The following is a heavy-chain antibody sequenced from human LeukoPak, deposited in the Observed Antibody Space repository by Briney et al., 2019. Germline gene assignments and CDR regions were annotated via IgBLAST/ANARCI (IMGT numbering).Heavy chain of an antibody. Sequence: ASVKVSCKASGGTFSSYAISWVRQAPGQGLEWMGRIIPIFGTANCAQKFQGRVTITTDESTSTAYLELSILRSEDTAVYYCAVYSSGWYGVNYYFDYWGQGTLVTVSS. J-gene: IGHJ4*02. V-gene: IGHV1-69*05. D-gene: IGHD6-19*01. CDR1: GGTFSSYA. CDR2: IIPIFGTA. CDR3: AVYSSGWYGVNYYFDY.